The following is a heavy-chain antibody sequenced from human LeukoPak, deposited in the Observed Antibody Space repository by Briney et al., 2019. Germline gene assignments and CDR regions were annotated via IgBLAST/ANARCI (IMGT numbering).Heavy chain of an antibody. CDR3: ARYDFWSGHWFDP. Sequence: SETLSLTCAVSGYSISSGYYWGWIRQPPGKGLEWIGSIYHSGSTYYNPSLKSRVTISVDTSKNQFSLKLSSVTAAETAVYYCARYDFWSGHWFDPWGQGTLVTVSS. CDR2: IYHSGST. J-gene: IGHJ5*02. V-gene: IGHV4-38-2*01. CDR1: GYSISSGYY. D-gene: IGHD3-3*01.